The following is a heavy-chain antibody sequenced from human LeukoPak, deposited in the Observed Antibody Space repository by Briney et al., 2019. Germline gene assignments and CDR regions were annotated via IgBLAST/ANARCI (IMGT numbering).Heavy chain of an antibody. CDR2: IYYTGST. J-gene: IGHJ5*02. CDR1: GGSISSYY. Sequence: SETLSLTCNVSGGSISSYYWNWIRQPPGKGLEWIGYIYYTGSTNYNPSLKSRVTMSVDTSKNQFSLNLNSVTAADTAVYYCARLGPGGSSSGRRPFDPWGQGTLVTVSS. CDR3: ARLGPGGSSSGRRPFDP. V-gene: IGHV4-59*08. D-gene: IGHD6-6*01.